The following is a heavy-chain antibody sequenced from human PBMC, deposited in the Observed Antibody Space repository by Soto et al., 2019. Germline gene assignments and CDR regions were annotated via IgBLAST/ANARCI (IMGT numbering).Heavy chain of an antibody. J-gene: IGHJ6*03. CDR2: ISYDANYK. V-gene: IGHV3-30*18. CDR1: GFTFSDYG. Sequence: GGSLRLSCTASGFTFSDYGMHWVRHAPGKGLEWVAVISYDANYKYYGDSVKDRFIISRDNPKKTLYLQMNSLRSEDTALYYCAKAGSAVGYYYYMDVWGKGTTVTVSS. CDR3: AKAGSAVGYYYYMDV. D-gene: IGHD6-19*01.